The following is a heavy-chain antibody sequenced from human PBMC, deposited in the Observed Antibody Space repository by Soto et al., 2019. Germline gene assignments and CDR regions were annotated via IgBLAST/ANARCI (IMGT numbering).Heavy chain of an antibody. Sequence: SETLSLTCSVSSGSITSGSYYWSWIRHHPGKGLEWIGYISYIGSTFYNPSIKSRVSISRDTSKSQFSLNLNSVTAADTAVYYCARGDRYEYYYEFFHHLGQGTLVTVSS. J-gene: IGHJ1*01. CDR1: SGSITSGSYY. V-gene: IGHV4-31*03. CDR3: ARGDRYEYYYEFFHH. D-gene: IGHD3-10*01. CDR2: ISYIGST.